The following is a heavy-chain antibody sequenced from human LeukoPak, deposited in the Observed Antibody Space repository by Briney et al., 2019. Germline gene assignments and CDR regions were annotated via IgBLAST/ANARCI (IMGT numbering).Heavy chain of an antibody. V-gene: IGHV4-34*01. J-gene: IGHJ4*02. CDR2: INHSGST. CDR1: GGSFSGYY. CDR3: ARVGPLNYYDSSGYPNDY. Sequence: SETPSLTCAVYGGSFSGYYWSWLRQPPGKGLEWIGEINHSGSTNYNPSLKSRVTISVDTSKNQFSLKLSSVTAADTAVYYCARVGPLNYYDSSGYPNDYWGQGTLVTVSS. D-gene: IGHD3-22*01.